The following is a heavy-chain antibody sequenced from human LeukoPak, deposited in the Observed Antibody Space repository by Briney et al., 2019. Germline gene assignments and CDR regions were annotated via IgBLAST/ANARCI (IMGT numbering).Heavy chain of an antibody. V-gene: IGHV4-34*01. CDR2: INHSGST. Sequence: GSLRLSCAASGFTFSSYAMSWIRQPPGEGLEWIGEINHSGSTNYNPSLKSRVTISADTSKNQFSLKLSSVTAADTAVYYCARGQYYDFWSDYYGRDAFDFWGQGTMVTVSS. CDR1: GFTFSSYA. CDR3: ARGQYYDFWSDYYGRDAFDF. J-gene: IGHJ3*01. D-gene: IGHD3-3*01.